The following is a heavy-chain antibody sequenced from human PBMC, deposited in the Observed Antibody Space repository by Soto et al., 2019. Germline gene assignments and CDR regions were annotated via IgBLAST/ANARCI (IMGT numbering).Heavy chain of an antibody. D-gene: IGHD5-12*01. CDR3: ASRDPGNSVEY. CDR2: IYRTGST. CDR1: GDSFTSNNW. J-gene: IGHJ4*02. Sequence: PXESLSLPCAGSGDSFTSNNWWTWVRQPPGQGLEWIGEIYRTGSTNYNPSLKSRVTISLDKSENQFSLKVTSLTAADTAVYYCASRDPGNSVEYWGQGTLVTVSS. V-gene: IGHV4-4*02.